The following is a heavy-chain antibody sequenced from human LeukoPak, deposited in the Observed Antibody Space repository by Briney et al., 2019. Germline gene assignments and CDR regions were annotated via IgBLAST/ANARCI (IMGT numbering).Heavy chain of an antibody. CDR1: GFSLSTSGMC. CDR3: ARMSGSGSYPYYFDY. Sequence: SGPTLVNPTQTLTLTCTFSGFSLSTSGMCVSWIRRPPGKALEWLARIDWDDDKYYSTSLKTRLTISKDTSKNQVVLTMTNMDPVDTATYYCARMSGSGSYPYYFDYWGQGTLVTVSS. D-gene: IGHD3-10*01. V-gene: IGHV2-70*11. CDR2: IDWDDDK. J-gene: IGHJ4*02.